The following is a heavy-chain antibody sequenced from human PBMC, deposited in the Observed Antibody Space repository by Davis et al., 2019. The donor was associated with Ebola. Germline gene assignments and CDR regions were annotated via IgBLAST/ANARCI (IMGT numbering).Heavy chain of an antibody. J-gene: IGHJ4*02. D-gene: IGHD4-17*01. Sequence: PGGSLRLSCAASGFAFTTYAMSWVRQAPGKGLEWVANIKEDGSEKYYVDSVKGRFTISRDNAKSTLYLQMNSLTADDTAVYYCTRRRGDYGSGEFDYWGQGTLVVVSS. CDR1: GFAFTTYA. V-gene: IGHV3-7*01. CDR2: IKEDGSEK. CDR3: TRRRGDYGSGEFDY.